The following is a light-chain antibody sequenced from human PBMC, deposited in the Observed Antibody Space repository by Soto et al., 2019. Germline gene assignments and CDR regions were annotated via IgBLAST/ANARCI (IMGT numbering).Light chain of an antibody. CDR2: YDS. Sequence: SYELTQPPSVSVAPGQTARMTCAGNNIGSKSVHWYQQRPGQAPVLVVYYDSGRPSGIPERFSGTNSGSTATLTISRVEGGDEADYFCQVWDISSDHVVFGGGTKVTVL. V-gene: IGLV3-21*02. J-gene: IGLJ2*01. CDR1: NIGSKS. CDR3: QVWDISSDHVV.